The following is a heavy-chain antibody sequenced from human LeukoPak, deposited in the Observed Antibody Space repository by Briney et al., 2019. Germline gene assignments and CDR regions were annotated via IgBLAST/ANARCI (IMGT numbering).Heavy chain of an antibody. D-gene: IGHD6-13*01. V-gene: IGHV1-2*02. J-gene: IGHJ5*02. CDR3: ARGGRYESSSWCLFSQWFDP. Sequence: GASVKVSCKASGYTFTGSYMHWVRQAPGQGLEWMGWINPNSGCTNYSQKFQGRVTMTRDTSISTAYMELSRLRHDDTAVYYCARGGRYESSSWCLFSQWFDPWGQGTLVTVSS. CDR2: INPNSGCT. CDR1: GYTFTGSY.